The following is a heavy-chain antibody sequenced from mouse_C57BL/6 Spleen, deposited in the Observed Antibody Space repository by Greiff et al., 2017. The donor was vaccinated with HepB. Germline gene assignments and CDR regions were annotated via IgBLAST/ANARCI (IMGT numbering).Heavy chain of an antibody. CDR2: FHPYNDDT. D-gene: IGHD1-1*01. Sequence: LVESGAELVKPGASVKMSCKASGYTFTTYPIEWMKQNHGKSLEWIGNFHPYNDDTKYNEKFKGKATLTVEKSSSTVYLELSRLTSDDSAVYYCARHGSSYAYFDYWGQGTTLTVSS. CDR1: GYTFTTYP. V-gene: IGHV1-47*01. CDR3: ARHGSSYAYFDY. J-gene: IGHJ2*01.